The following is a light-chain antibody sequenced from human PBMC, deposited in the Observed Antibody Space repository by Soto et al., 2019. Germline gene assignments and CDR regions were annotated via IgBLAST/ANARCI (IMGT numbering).Light chain of an antibody. Sequence: QSALTQPASVSGSPGQSITISCTGTSSDVDDYNYVSWYQQHPGKAPKLMIYEVVNRPSGVSSRFSGSRSGNTASLTISGLRAEDEADYYCCSYTGANTWVFGGGTKLTVL. CDR3: CSYTGANTWV. V-gene: IGLV2-14*01. CDR1: SSDVDDYNY. CDR2: EVV. J-gene: IGLJ3*02.